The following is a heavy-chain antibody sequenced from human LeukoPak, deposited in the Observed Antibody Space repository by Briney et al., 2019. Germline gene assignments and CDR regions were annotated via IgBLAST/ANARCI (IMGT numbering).Heavy chain of an antibody. V-gene: IGHV4-59*08. CDR1: GGSISSYY. D-gene: IGHD4-17*01. CDR2: IYYSGST. Sequence: PSETLSLTCTVSGGSISSYYWSWIRQPPVKVLEWIGYIYYSGSTNYNPSLKSRVTISVDTSKNQFSLKLSSVTAADTAVYYCASVPYGDYAPPFDYWGQGTLVTVSS. CDR3: ASVPYGDYAPPFDY. J-gene: IGHJ4*02.